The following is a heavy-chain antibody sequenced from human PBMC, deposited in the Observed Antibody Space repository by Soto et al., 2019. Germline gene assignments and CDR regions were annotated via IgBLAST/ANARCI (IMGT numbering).Heavy chain of an antibody. CDR2: IYTNGNT. Sequence: EVQVVESGGGLVQPGGSLRLSCAASGFTVSNYYMSWVRQAPGKGLEWVSVIYTNGNTYYAEFVMGRFTISRENTKNTLYLQMNSLRAEDTAVYCCARGGITLDYWGQGTLVTVSS. D-gene: IGHD1-20*01. CDR3: ARGGITLDY. CDR1: GFTVSNYY. J-gene: IGHJ4*02. V-gene: IGHV3-66*01.